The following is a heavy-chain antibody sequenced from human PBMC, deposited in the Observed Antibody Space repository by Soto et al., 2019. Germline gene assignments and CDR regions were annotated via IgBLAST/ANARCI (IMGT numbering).Heavy chain of an antibody. CDR1: GFSLSTSGVG. CDR2: FYWDDDK. D-gene: IGHD2-2*01. J-gene: IGHJ3*02. Sequence: QITLKESGPTLVTPTQTLTLTCTFSGFSLSTSGVGVGWIRQPPGQALEWLALFYWDDDKRDSPSLKSRLTITNDTSKNQVVLTMTNRDPVDTATYYCAHLRGYCSSTSCYYSGVPDALDIWGQGTMVTVSS. V-gene: IGHV2-5*02. CDR3: AHLRGYCSSTSCYYSGVPDALDI.